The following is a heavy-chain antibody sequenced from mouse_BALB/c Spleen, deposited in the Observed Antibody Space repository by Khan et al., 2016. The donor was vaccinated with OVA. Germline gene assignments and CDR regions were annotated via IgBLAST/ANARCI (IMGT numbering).Heavy chain of an antibody. V-gene: IGHV2-6-1*01. CDR2: IWSDGST. J-gene: IGHJ4*01. CDR3: ARQPYYHYNILDY. D-gene: IGHD2-4*01. CDR1: GFSLTNYG. Sequence: VQLVESGPGLVAPSQSLSLTCTTSGFSLTNYGIHWVRQPPGKGLEWLVVIWSDGSTTYNSALKSRLTISKDNSKSQVFLKMNSRQTDDTAVYFCARQPYYHYNILDYWGQGTSVTVSS.